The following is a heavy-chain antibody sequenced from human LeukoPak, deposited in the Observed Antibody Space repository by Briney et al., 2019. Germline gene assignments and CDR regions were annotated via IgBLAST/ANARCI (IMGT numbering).Heavy chain of an antibody. CDR2: ISGSGGST. J-gene: IGHJ4*02. V-gene: IGHV3-23*01. Sequence: PGGSLRLSCAASEFTFSNFAMTWVRQAPGKGLEWVSAISGSGGSTYYADSVKGRFTISRDNSKNTLYLQMNSLRAEDTAVYYCAKCGTSSGFDYWGQGSLVTVSS. D-gene: IGHD1/OR15-1a*01. CDR1: EFTFSNFA. CDR3: AKCGTSSGFDY.